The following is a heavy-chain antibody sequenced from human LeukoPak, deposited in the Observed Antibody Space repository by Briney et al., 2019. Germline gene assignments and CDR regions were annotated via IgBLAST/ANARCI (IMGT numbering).Heavy chain of an antibody. J-gene: IGHJ4*02. D-gene: IGHD3-10*01. CDR3: ARARRGGQSRPFDY. Sequence: SETLSLTCAVYGGSFIGYYWSWIRQPPGKGLEWIGEINHSGSANYNPSLKSRVTISVDTSKNQLSLKLSSVTAADTAVYYCARARRGGQSRPFDYWGQGTLVTVSS. CDR1: GGSFIGYY. CDR2: INHSGSA. V-gene: IGHV4-34*01.